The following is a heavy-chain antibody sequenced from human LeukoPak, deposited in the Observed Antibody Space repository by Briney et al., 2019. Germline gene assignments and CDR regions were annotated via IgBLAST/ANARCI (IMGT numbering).Heavy chain of an antibody. CDR3: ARGRGADP. D-gene: IGHD4-17*01. Sequence: SETLSLTCAVYGGSFSGYYWNWIRQPPGKGLEWIGEINHSGSTNYNPSLKSRVTISVDTSKNQFSLKLSSVTAADTAVYYCARGRGADPRGQGTLVTVSS. CDR2: INHSGST. V-gene: IGHV4-34*01. CDR1: GGSFSGYY. J-gene: IGHJ5*02.